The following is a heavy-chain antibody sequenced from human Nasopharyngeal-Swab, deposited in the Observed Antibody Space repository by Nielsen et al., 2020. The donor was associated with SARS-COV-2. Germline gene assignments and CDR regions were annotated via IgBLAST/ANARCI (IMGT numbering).Heavy chain of an antibody. D-gene: IGHD1-26*01. CDR2: INHSGST. J-gene: IGHJ6*02. CDR3: ARSSESYIPNYYYGMDV. Sequence: SETLSLTCAVYGGSFSGYYWSWIRQPPGKGLEWIGEINHSGSTNYNPSLKSRVTISVDTSKNQFSLKLSSVTAADTAVYYCARSSESYIPNYYYGMDVWGQGTTVTVSS. CDR1: GGSFSGYY. V-gene: IGHV4-34*01.